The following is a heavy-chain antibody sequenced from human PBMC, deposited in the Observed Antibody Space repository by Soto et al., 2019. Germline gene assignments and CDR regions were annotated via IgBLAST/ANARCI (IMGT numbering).Heavy chain of an antibody. V-gene: IGHV4-30-4*01. CDR3: ARGRYCLTGRCFPNWFDS. CDR1: GDSISNLDYF. Sequence: SETLSLTCSVSGDSISNLDYFWAWIRQPPGQALEYIGYIYKSATTYYNPSFESRVAISVDTSESQFSLNVTSVTAADTAVYFCARGRYCLTGRCFPNWFDSWGQGALVTVSS. D-gene: IGHD7-27*01. CDR2: IYKSATT. J-gene: IGHJ5*01.